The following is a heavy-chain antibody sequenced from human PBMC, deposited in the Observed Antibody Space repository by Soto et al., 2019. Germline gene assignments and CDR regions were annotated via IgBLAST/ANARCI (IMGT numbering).Heavy chain of an antibody. CDR1: EFTFTSYA. V-gene: IGHV3-23*01. CDR3: ARVVCSSGTFCHVDY. D-gene: IGHD2-8*02. CDR2: VGSDGGST. J-gene: IGHJ4*02. Sequence: EVQLLESGGGLVQPGGSLRLSCAASEFTFTSYAMSWVRQAPGKGLEWVSAVGSDGGSTYYADSVRGRFTVSRDNSQNPLHLQTNHLRAEATAVYYCARVVCSSGTFCHVDYWGQGTLVTVSS.